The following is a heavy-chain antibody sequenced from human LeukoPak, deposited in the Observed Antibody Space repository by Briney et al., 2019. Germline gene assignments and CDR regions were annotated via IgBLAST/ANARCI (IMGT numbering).Heavy chain of an antibody. J-gene: IGHJ5*02. V-gene: IGHV4-39*07. CDR3: ARGATTVPSGHNWFDP. Sequence: SETLSLTCTVSGGSISSSIYYWGWIRQPPGKGLEWIGNIYYDGSTNYNPSLKSRVTMSVDTSKNQFSLKLSSVTAADTAVYYCARGATTVPSGHNWFDPWGQGTLVTVSS. CDR1: GGSISSSIYY. CDR2: IYYDGST. D-gene: IGHD4-17*01.